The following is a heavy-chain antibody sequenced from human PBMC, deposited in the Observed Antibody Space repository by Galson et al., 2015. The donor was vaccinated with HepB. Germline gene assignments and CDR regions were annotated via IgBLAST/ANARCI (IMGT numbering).Heavy chain of an antibody. CDR3: ARAFMVAANHLDC. CDR2: ISYDGSNK. CDR1: RFTFRSYT. Sequence: SLRLSCAAPRFTFRSYTRHWVPQAQGKGLEWVAFISYDGSNKNLAHAVKVRSNISRDNSRNTLHLQMHSLSLEDMAVYHGARAFMVAANHLDCWCQGTLVTVSS. D-gene: IGHD2-15*01. V-gene: IGHV3-30-3*01. J-gene: IGHJ4*02.